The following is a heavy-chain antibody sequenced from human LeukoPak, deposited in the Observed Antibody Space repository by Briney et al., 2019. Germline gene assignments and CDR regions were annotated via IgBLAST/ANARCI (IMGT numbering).Heavy chain of an antibody. D-gene: IGHD2-2*01. CDR2: IYYSGST. CDR3: ARHQLLSRPFDY. V-gene: IGHV4-59*01. J-gene: IGHJ4*02. CDR1: GGSISSYY. Sequence: PSETLSLTCTVSGGSISSYYWSWIRQPPGKGLEWIGYIYYSGSTNYNPSLKSRVTISVDTSKYQFSLKLSSVTAADTAVYYCARHQLLSRPFDYWGQGTLVTVSS.